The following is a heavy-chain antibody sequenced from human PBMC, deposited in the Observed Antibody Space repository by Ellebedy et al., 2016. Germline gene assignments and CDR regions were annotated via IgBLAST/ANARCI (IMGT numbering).Heavy chain of an antibody. CDR1: GGSISSSSYY. D-gene: IGHD3-22*01. V-gene: IGHV4-39*01. Sequence: GSLRLSXTVSGGSISSSSYYWGWIRQPPGKGLEWIGSIYYSGSTYYNPSLKSRLTISVDTSKNQFSLKMSSVTAADTAVYYCARHYYDSTDYRYPMDVWGRGTTVTVSS. J-gene: IGHJ6*02. CDR3: ARHYYDSTDYRYPMDV. CDR2: IYYSGST.